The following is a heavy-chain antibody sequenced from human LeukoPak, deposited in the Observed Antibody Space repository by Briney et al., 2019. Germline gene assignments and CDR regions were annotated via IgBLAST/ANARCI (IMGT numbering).Heavy chain of an antibody. CDR2: MSYSGST. CDR3: AREVVGATDYNWFDP. CDR1: GGSIISSDDYY. V-gene: IGHV4-39*02. J-gene: IGHJ5*02. D-gene: IGHD1-26*01. Sequence: SETLSLTCTVSGGSIISSDDYYWGWIRQPPGKGLEYIGTMSYSGSTYNNPSLKSRVTISVDASKNQFSLKLRSVTAADTAVYYCAREVVGATDYNWFDPWGQGTLVTVSS.